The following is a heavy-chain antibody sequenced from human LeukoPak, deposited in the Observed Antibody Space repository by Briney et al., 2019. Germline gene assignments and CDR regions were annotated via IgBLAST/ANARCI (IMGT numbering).Heavy chain of an antibody. Sequence: PGGSLRLSCAASGFTFSSYAMSWVRLAPGKGLEWVSAISGSGGSTYYADSVKGRFTISRDNSKNTLYLQMNSLRAEDTAVYYCANHPGRGYGYLDYWGQGTLVTVSS. J-gene: IGHJ4*02. D-gene: IGHD3-10*01. CDR1: GFTFSSYA. CDR3: ANHPGRGYGYLDY. CDR2: ISGSGGST. V-gene: IGHV3-23*01.